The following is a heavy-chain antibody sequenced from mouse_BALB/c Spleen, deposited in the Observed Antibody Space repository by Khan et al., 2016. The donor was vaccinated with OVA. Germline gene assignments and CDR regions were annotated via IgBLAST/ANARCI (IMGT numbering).Heavy chain of an antibody. CDR1: GFSLTSYG. CDR3: ARDLGSSHCCVDV. D-gene: IGHD1-1*01. V-gene: IGHV2-9*02. Sequence: QVQLKESGPSLVAPSQSLSITCTVSGFSLTSYGVHWARQPPGKGLEWLGVIWTGGSTNYNSALRSRLTINKDNSKSQVFLKMNNLQTDDTSMYCGARDLGSSHCCVDVWGAGTTVTVSS. J-gene: IGHJ1*01. CDR2: IWTGGST.